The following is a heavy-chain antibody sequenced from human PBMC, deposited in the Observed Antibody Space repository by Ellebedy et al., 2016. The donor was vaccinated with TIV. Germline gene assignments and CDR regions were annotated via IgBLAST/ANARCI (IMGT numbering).Heavy chain of an antibody. CDR2: ISAYNGHR. D-gene: IGHD5-18*01. CDR1: GHSLSELS. V-gene: IGHV1-18*01. J-gene: IGHJ4*02. CDR3: ARAGGSTGYPLDY. Sequence: AASVKVSCKVSGHSLSELSMHWVRQAPGQGLEWLGWISAYNGHRLYAQSLQGRVTMTTDTSTSTAYMELRSLRSDDTAKYYCARAGGSTGYPLDYWGQGTLVTVSS.